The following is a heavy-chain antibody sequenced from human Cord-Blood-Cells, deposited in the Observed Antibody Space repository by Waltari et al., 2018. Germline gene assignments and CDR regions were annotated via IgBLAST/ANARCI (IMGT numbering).Heavy chain of an antibody. J-gene: IGHJ4*02. CDR2: IIPIFETA. Sequence: QVQLVQSGAEVKKPGSSVKVSCKASGGTFSSYAISWVRQAPGQGLEWMGGIIPIFETAHYAQKFQGRVTITADESTGTAYMELSSLGSEDTAVYYCARRYCSSTSCYYFDYWGRGTLVTVSS. V-gene: IGHV1-69*12. CDR1: GGTFSSYA. CDR3: ARRYCSSTSCYYFDY. D-gene: IGHD2-2*01.